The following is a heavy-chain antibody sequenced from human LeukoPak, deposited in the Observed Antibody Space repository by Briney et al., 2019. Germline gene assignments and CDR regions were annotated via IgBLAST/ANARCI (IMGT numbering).Heavy chain of an antibody. V-gene: IGHV4-30-2*01. CDR3: ARGSSGYNWFDP. CDR2: IYRSGST. Sequence: SQTLSLTCAVSGGSISSGGYSWRSLRQPPGKGREWIGYIYRSGSTYYNPSLKSRVTISVDRSTDQFSLKLSSVTAADAAVYYCARGSSGYNWFDPWGQGTLVTVSS. D-gene: IGHD3-22*01. CDR1: GGSISSGGYS. J-gene: IGHJ5*02.